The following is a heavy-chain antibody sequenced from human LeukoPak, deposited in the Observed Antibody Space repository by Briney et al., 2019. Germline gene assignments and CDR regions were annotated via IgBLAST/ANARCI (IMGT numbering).Heavy chain of an antibody. V-gene: IGHV4-34*01. CDR1: GGSFSGYY. CDR2: INHSGST. D-gene: IGHD3-10*01. Sequence: SETLSLTCAVYGGSFSGYYWSWIRQPPGKGLEWIGEINHSGSTNYNPSLKSRVTISVDTSKNQFSLKLSSVTAADTAVYYCARPSRMVRGVIINRGYYFDYWGQGTLVTVSS. J-gene: IGHJ4*02. CDR3: ARPSRMVRGVIINRGYYFDY.